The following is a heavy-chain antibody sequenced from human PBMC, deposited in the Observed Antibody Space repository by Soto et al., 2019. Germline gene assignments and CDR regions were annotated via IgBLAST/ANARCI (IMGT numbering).Heavy chain of an antibody. D-gene: IGHD2-2*01. J-gene: IGHJ4*02. CDR3: TTENIGLPAVPD. V-gene: IGHV3-15*07. CDR1: GFTFSNAW. Sequence: GGSLRLSCAASGFTFSNAWMNWVRQAQGKGLEWVGRIKSKPDGGTTDYAAPVKGRFTISRDDSKNTLYLQMNSLKTEDTAVYYCTTENIGLPAVPDWGQGTLVTVSS. CDR2: IKSKPDGGTT.